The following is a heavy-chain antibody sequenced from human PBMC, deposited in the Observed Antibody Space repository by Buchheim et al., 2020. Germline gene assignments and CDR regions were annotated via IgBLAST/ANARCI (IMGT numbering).Heavy chain of an antibody. CDR2: ISYDGSNK. V-gene: IGHV3-30*18. Sequence: QVQLVESGGGVVQPGRSLRLSCAASGFTFSSYGMHWVRQAPGKGLEWVAVISYDGSNKYYADSVKGRFTISRDNSKNTLYLQMNSLRAEDTAVYYCAKRIWYSSSEETSYYYYGMDVWGQGTT. CDR1: GFTFSSYG. CDR3: AKRIWYSSSEETSYYYYGMDV. D-gene: IGHD6-13*01. J-gene: IGHJ6*02.